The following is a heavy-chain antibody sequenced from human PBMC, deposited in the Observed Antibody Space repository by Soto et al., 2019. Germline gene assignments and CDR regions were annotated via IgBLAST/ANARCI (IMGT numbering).Heavy chain of an antibody. CDR2: IYSGGST. Sequence: PGGSLRLSWAASGFTVSSNYMSWVLQAPGKGLEWVSVIYSGGSTYYADSVKGRFTISRHNSKNTLYLQMNSLRADDTAVYYCARYSSGWYDAFDIWGQGTVVTVSS. D-gene: IGHD6-19*01. V-gene: IGHV3-53*04. CDR3: ARYSSGWYDAFDI. J-gene: IGHJ3*02. CDR1: GFTVSSNY.